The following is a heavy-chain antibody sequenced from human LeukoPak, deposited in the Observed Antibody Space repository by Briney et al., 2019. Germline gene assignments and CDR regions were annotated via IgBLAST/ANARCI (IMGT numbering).Heavy chain of an antibody. V-gene: IGHV3-74*01. CDR2: INSDGSST. Sequence: GGSLRLSCAASGFTFSSYWMHWVRQAPGKGLVWVSRINSDGSSTSYADSVKGRFTISRDNAKNTLYLQMNSLRAEDTAVYYCARVKSWYLPFDYWGQGTLVTVSS. J-gene: IGHJ4*02. D-gene: IGHD2-15*01. CDR1: GFTFSSYW. CDR3: ARVKSWYLPFDY.